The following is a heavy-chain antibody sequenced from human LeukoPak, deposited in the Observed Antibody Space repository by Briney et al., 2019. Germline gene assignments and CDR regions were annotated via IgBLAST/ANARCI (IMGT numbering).Heavy chain of an antibody. D-gene: IGHD3-10*01. CDR1: GVTFSSYS. V-gene: IGHV3-21*01. J-gene: IGHJ4*02. CDR3: AREPMVGLDY. CDR2: ISSSSSDI. Sequence: GGSLRLSCAASGVTFSSYSMNWVRQAPGKGLEWVSSISSSSSDIYYADSVKGRFTISRDNAQNSLYLQMNSLRAEDPAVYYCAREPMVGLDYWGQGTLVTVSS.